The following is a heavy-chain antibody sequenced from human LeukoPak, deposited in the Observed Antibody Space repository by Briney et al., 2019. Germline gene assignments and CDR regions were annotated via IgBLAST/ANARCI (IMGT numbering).Heavy chain of an antibody. CDR1: GGSISSYY. CDR3: ARDARGWFDP. Sequence: SETLSLTCTVSGGSISSYYWSWIRQPPGKGLEWIGYIYYSGSTNYNPSLKSRVTISVDTSKNQFSLKLSSVTAADTAVYYCARDARGWFDPWGQGTLVTVSS. CDR2: IYYSGST. V-gene: IGHV4-59*12. D-gene: IGHD2-15*01. J-gene: IGHJ5*02.